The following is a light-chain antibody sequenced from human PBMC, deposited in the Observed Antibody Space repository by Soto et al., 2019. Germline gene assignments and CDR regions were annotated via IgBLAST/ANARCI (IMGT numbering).Light chain of an antibody. Sequence: EIVMTQSPATLSVSPGERATLSCRASQSVSSNLAWYQQKPGQAPGLLIYGASTRATGIPARFSGSGSGTEFTLTISSLQSEDCAVYYCQQYNNWPPPLTFGGGTKVEIK. J-gene: IGKJ4*01. CDR3: QQYNNWPPPLT. V-gene: IGKV3-15*01. CDR2: GAS. CDR1: QSVSSN.